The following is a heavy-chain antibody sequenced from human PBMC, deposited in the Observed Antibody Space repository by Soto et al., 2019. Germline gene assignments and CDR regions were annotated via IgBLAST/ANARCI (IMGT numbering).Heavy chain of an antibody. CDR1: GFTFSSYA. J-gene: IGHJ6*03. V-gene: IGHV3-23*01. CDR3: AKAGVWRSRDIVVVPAALGYMDV. D-gene: IGHD2-2*01. Sequence: PGGSLRLSCAASGFTFSSYAMSWVRQAPGKGLEWVSAISGSGGSTYYADSVKGRFTISRDNSKNTLYLQMNSLRAEDTAVYYCAKAGVWRSRDIVVVPAALGYMDVWGKGTTVTVSS. CDR2: ISGSGGST.